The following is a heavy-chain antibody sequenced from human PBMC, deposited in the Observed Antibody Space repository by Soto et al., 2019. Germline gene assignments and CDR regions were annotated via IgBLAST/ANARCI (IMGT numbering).Heavy chain of an antibody. J-gene: IGHJ4*02. V-gene: IGHV3-23*01. CDR3: ARTPDCTNGVCSAGFDY. D-gene: IGHD2-8*01. CDR1: GLTFGSRA. CDR2: ITDTGGDA. Sequence: GSLRLSCVASGLTFGSRAMTWVRQAPGEGLQWVSTITDTGGDAKYADSVRGRFVISRDNSKKTLYLQMTSLTAEDSAMYYCARTPDCTNGVCSAGFDYWGQGTLVTVSS.